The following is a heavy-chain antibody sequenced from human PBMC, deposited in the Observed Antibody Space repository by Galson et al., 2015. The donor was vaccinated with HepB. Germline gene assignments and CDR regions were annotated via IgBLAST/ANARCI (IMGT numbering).Heavy chain of an antibody. D-gene: IGHD3-16*01. CDR1: GFTFSSYW. CDR3: ATLRGLGIHDLDI. Sequence: SLRLSCAASGFTFSSYWLSWVRQAPGKGLEWVASIEPDGSEKYYAHSVKGRFTMSRDTAKSSLYLQMNSLKVEDTAMYYCATLRGLGIHDLDIWGQGTMVTVSS. J-gene: IGHJ3*02. CDR2: IEPDGSEK. V-gene: IGHV3-7*01.